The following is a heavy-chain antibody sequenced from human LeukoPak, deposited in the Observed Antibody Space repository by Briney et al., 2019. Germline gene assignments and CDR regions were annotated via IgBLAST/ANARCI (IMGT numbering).Heavy chain of an antibody. J-gene: IGHJ1*01. CDR3: TTDQGYFQH. CDR2: ISGGGNST. CDR1: GFTFSNYA. V-gene: IGHV3-23*01. Sequence: PGGSLRLSCAASGFTFSNYAMSWVRQAPGKGLEWVSAISGGGNSTYYADSVKGRFTISRDNSKNTLYLQMNSLKTEDTAVYYCTTDQGYFQHWGQGTLVTVSS.